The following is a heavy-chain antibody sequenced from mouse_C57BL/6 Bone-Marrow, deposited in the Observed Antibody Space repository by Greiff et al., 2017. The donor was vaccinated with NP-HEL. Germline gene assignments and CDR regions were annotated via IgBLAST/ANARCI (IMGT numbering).Heavy chain of an antibody. CDR3: ARAPPHDYGSPPAFAY. D-gene: IGHD1-1*01. Sequence: VQLQQSGPELVKPGASVKIPCKASGYTFTDYNMDWVKQSHGKSLEWIGDINPNNGGTIYNQKFKGKATLTVDTSSSTAYMELRSLTSEDTAVYYCARAPPHDYGSPPAFAYWGQGTLVTVSA. J-gene: IGHJ3*01. CDR2: INPNNGGT. CDR1: GYTFTDYN. V-gene: IGHV1-18*01.